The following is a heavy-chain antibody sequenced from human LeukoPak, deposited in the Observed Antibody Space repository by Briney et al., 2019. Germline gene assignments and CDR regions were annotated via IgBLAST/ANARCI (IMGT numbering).Heavy chain of an antibody. Sequence: GGSLRLSCAASGFTFSSYSMNWVRQAPGKGLEWVSSISSSSSYIYYADSVKGRFTISRDNAKKSLYLKMNSLRAEDTAVYYCARDRVEWELHSAFDIWGQGTMVTVSS. CDR3: ARDRVEWELHSAFDI. J-gene: IGHJ3*02. CDR2: ISSSSSYI. V-gene: IGHV3-21*01. CDR1: GFTFSSYS. D-gene: IGHD1-26*01.